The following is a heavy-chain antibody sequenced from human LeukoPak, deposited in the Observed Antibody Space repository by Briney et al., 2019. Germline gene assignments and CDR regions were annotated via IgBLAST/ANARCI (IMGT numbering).Heavy chain of an antibody. CDR3: VRDPYNGAYGNDYYYYMDA. CDR2: ITSSGREI. V-gene: IGHV3-21*01. J-gene: IGHJ6*03. Sequence: GGSLRLFCAASGFSFSTYNMKWVRQAPGKALEWVSSITSSGREIFYIDSVKGRFTISRDNAEKSLYLQMDSLRAEDTAVYFCVRDPYNGAYGNDYYYYMDAWGKGTTVTVSS. CDR1: GFSFSTYN. D-gene: IGHD5-12*01.